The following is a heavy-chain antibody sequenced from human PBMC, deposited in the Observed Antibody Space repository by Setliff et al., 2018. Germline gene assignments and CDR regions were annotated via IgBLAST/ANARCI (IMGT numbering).Heavy chain of an antibody. CDR1: GGSISGASIRSYY. Sequence: SETLSLTCTVSGGSISGASIRSYYWSWIRQPPGKGLEFIGYVYYSGTTNYDPSLQSRVTISIDTSKDQFSLTVTSVTAADTAMYYCARGRNVAARLLDSWGQGTLVTVSS. V-gene: IGHV4-59*12. J-gene: IGHJ4*02. D-gene: IGHD6-6*01. CDR3: ARGRNVAARLLDS. CDR2: VYYSGTT.